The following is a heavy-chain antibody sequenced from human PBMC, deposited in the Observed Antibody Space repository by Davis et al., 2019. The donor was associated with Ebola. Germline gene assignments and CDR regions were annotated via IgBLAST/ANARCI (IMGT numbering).Heavy chain of an antibody. CDR1: GFTFSSYS. Sequence: PGGSLRLSCAASGFTFSSYSMNCVRQAPGKGLEWVSSISRSSSYIYYADSLNVRFTISRDNSKNTLYLQMNSLRPEDTAVDYCAKRACKGMNPLDGYKYGTFDYWGQGTLVTVSS. CDR3: AKRACKGMNPLDGYKYGTFDY. V-gene: IGHV3-21*04. D-gene: IGHD5-24*01. CDR2: ISRSSSYI. J-gene: IGHJ4*02.